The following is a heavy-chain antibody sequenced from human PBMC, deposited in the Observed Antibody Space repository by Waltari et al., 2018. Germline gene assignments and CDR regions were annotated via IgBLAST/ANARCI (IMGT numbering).Heavy chain of an antibody. D-gene: IGHD6-19*01. V-gene: IGHV3-23*01. CDR2: ISASGSGT. CDR3: AKDRTVDSSGWFDF. CDR1: GFSFGTYA. Sequence: EVQLLESGGGLVQPGGSLRISCATSGFSFGTYAMNWVRQAPGKGLEWVSTISASGSGTYYAESVKGRFTISRDNSKNTLFLQMSSLRVDDTAVYFCAKDRTVDSSGWFDFWGQGTLVTVS. J-gene: IGHJ4*02.